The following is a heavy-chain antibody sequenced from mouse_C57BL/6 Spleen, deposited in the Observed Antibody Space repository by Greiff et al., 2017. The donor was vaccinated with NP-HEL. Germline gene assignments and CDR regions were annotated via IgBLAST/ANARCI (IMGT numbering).Heavy chain of an antibody. J-gene: IGHJ4*01. CDR2: IYPGSGNT. CDR1: GYTFTDYY. V-gene: IGHV1-76*01. CDR3: ARETLGYAMDY. Sequence: QVQLQQSGAELVRPGASVKLSCKASGYTFTDYYINWVKQRPGQGLEWIARIYPGSGNTYYNEKFKGKATLTAEKSSSTAYMQLSSLTSEDSAVYFCARETLGYAMDYWGQGTSVTVSS. D-gene: IGHD3-2*01.